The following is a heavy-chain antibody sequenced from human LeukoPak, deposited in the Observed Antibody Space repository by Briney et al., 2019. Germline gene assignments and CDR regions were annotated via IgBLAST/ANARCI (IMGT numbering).Heavy chain of an antibody. CDR3: ARAAGTYYYGSGSYWTFDY. CDR2: INPSGGST. Sequence: ASVKVSCKASRYTFTSYYMHWVRQAPGQGLEWMGIINPSGGSTSYAQKFQGRVTMTRDTSTSTVYMELSSLRSEDTAVYYCARAAGTYYYGSGSYWTFDYWGQGTLVTVSS. J-gene: IGHJ4*02. D-gene: IGHD3-10*01. CDR1: RYTFTSYY. V-gene: IGHV1-46*01.